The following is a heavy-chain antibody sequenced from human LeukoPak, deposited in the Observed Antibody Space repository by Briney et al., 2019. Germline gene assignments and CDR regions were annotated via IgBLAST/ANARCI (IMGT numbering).Heavy chain of an antibody. V-gene: IGHV1-2*04. CDR1: GYTFTGYY. J-gene: IGHJ4*02. CDR2: INPNSGGT. D-gene: IGHD6-19*01. Sequence: ASVKVSCKASGYTFTGYYMHWVRQAPGQGLEGMGWINPNSGGTNYAQKFQGWVTMTRDTSISTAYMELCRLRSDDTAVYYCARDRGSGWSVDYWGQGTLVTVSS. CDR3: ARDRGSGWSVDY.